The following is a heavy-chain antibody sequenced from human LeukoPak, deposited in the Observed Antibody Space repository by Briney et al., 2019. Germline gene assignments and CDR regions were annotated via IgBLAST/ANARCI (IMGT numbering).Heavy chain of an antibody. Sequence: GGSLRLSCAASGFTFSSYGMHWVRQAPGKGLEWVAVIWYDGSNKYYADSVKGRFTISRDNSKNTLYLQMNSLRAEDTAVYYCAKGKKWELLYYFDYWGQGTLVTVSS. V-gene: IGHV3-30*02. J-gene: IGHJ4*02. CDR2: IWYDGSNK. CDR1: GFTFSSYG. D-gene: IGHD1-26*01. CDR3: AKGKKWELLYYFDY.